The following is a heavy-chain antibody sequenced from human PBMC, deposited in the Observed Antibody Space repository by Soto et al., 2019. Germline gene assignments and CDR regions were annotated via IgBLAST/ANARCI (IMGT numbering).Heavy chain of an antibody. J-gene: IGHJ4*02. Sequence: QVQLVQSGAEVKKPGSSVKVSCKASGGTFSSYAISWVRQAPGQGLEWMGGIIPIFGTANYAQKFQGRVTIPADESTSTAYMELSSLRSEDTAVYYCATGRAQSSYGSEQAVRNDYWGQGTLVTVSS. D-gene: IGHD5-18*01. V-gene: IGHV1-69*12. CDR3: ATGRAQSSYGSEQAVRNDY. CDR1: GGTFSSYA. CDR2: IIPIFGTA.